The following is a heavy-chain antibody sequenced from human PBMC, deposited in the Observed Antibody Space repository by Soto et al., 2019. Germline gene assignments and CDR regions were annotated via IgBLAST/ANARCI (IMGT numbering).Heavy chain of an antibody. CDR3: ASGEMAKIRPGAIPPIPYYFDY. Sequence: QVQLVQSGAEVKKPASSVKVSCKASGGTFSSYAISWVRQAPGQGLEWMGGIIPIFGTANYAQKFQGRVTITADESTSTAYMELSSLRSEDTAVYYCASGEMAKIRPGAIPPIPYYFDYWGQGTLVTVSS. J-gene: IGHJ4*02. V-gene: IGHV1-69*12. CDR1: GGTFSSYA. CDR2: IIPIFGTA. D-gene: IGHD2-21*01.